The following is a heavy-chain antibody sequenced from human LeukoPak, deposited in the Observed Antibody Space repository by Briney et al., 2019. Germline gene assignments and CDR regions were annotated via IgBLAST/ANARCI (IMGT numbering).Heavy chain of an antibody. CDR2: IRSKANSYAT. Sequence: PGVSLKLSCAASGFTLSGSAMHWVRQASGKGLEWVGRIRSKANSYATAYAASVKGRFTISRDDSKNTAYLQMNSLKTEDTAVYYCTAYIAAAGTGGDYWGQGTLVTVSS. CDR3: TAYIAAAGTGGDY. J-gene: IGHJ4*02. V-gene: IGHV3-73*01. D-gene: IGHD6-13*01. CDR1: GFTLSGSA.